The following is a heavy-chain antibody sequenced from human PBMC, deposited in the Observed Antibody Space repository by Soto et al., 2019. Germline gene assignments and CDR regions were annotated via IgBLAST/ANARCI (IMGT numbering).Heavy chain of an antibody. J-gene: IGHJ4*02. Sequence: EVQLVQSGAEVKKPGESLKISCKGSGYSFTSYWIGCVRQMPGKGLEWMGIIYPGGSDTRYGPSFQGQVTMSAAKSISIAYLQWSSLKASDTAVYYCARWSVYSGYVDYWGQGTLVTVSS. V-gene: IGHV5-51*03. CDR1: GYSFTSYW. CDR3: ARWSVYSGYVDY. D-gene: IGHD5-12*01. CDR2: IYPGGSDT.